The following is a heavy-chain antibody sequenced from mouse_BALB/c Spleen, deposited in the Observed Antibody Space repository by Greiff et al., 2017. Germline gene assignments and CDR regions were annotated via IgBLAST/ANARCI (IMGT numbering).Heavy chain of an antibody. CDR3: ARDGWAPLDY. D-gene: IGHD2-3*01. Sequence: VMLVESGPGLVAPSQSLSITCTVSGFSLTSYGVHWVRQPPGKGLEWLGVIWAGGSTNYNSALMSRLSISKDNSKSQVFLKMNSLQTDDTAMYSCARDGWAPLDYWGQGTTLTVSS. V-gene: IGHV2-9*02. J-gene: IGHJ2*01. CDR1: GFSLTSYG. CDR2: IWAGGST.